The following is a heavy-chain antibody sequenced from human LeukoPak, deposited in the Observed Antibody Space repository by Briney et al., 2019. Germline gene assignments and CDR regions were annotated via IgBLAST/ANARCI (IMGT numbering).Heavy chain of an antibody. CDR2: ICGSGGST. CDR1: GFTFSSYA. J-gene: IGHJ4*02. D-gene: IGHD5-12*01. CDR3: AKDLPSGYDYAGVYFDY. V-gene: IGHV3-23*01. Sequence: RGSLRLSCAASGFTFSSYAMSWVRQAPGKGLEWVSAICGSGGSTYYADSVKGRFTISRDNSKNTLYLQMNSLRAEDTAVYYCAKDLPSGYDYAGVYFDYGGQGTLVTVSS.